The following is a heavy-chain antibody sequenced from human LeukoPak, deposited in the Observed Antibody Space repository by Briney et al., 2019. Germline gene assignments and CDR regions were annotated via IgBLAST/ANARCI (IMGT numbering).Heavy chain of an antibody. D-gene: IGHD3-10*01. Sequence: PSQTLSLTCAVSGGSISSGGYSWSWIRQPPGKGLEWIGYIYHSGSTYYNPSLKSRVTISVDRSKNQFSLKLSSVTAADTAVYYCARAVGGSLGYFDYWGQGTLVTVSS. CDR2: IYHSGST. CDR1: GGSISSGGYS. J-gene: IGHJ4*02. CDR3: ARAVGGSLGYFDY. V-gene: IGHV4-30-2*01.